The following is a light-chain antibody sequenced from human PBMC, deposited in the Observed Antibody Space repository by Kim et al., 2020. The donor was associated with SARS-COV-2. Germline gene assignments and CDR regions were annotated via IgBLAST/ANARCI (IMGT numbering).Light chain of an antibody. V-gene: IGLV3-19*01. CDR1: SLRKYY. CDR2: GKN. J-gene: IGLJ3*02. Sequence: LGQTVRITCLGDSLRKYYASWYQHRPGQAPLLVIYGKNDRPSVIPDRFSGSSSANTASLTITGAQAEDEADYYCSSRDSSGNYVVFGGGTKVTVL. CDR3: SSRDSSGNYVV.